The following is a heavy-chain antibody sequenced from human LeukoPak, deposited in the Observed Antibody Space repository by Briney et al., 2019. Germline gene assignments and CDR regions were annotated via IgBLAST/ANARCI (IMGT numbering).Heavy chain of an antibody. CDR3: ARDLSRHYYGSGSGFDP. Sequence: GGSLRLSCAASGFTFSTYSMNWVRQVPGKGLEWVSSISSSSSYIYYADSVKGRFTISRDNAKNSLYLQMNSLRAEDTAVYYCARDLSRHYYGSGSGFDPWGQGTLVTVSS. CDR1: GFTFSTYS. D-gene: IGHD3-10*01. J-gene: IGHJ5*02. V-gene: IGHV3-21*01. CDR2: ISSSSSYI.